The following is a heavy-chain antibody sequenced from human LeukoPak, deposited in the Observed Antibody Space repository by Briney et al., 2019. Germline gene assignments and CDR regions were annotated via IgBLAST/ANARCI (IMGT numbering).Heavy chain of an antibody. Sequence: ASVKVSCKASGYTFTGYYMHWVRQAPGQGLEWMGWINPNSGGTNYAQKFQGRVTMTRDTSISTAYMELSRLRSDDTAVYYCARVYDCHSSTSCLGENYYYYYMDVWGKGTTVTVSS. CDR3: ARVYDCHSSTSCLGENYYYYYMDV. D-gene: IGHD2-2*01. CDR1: GYTFTGYY. V-gene: IGHV1-2*02. J-gene: IGHJ6*03. CDR2: INPNSGGT.